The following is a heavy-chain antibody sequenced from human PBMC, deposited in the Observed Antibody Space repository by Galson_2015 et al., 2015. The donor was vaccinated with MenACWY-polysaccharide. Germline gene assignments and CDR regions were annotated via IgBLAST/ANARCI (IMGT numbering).Heavy chain of an antibody. Sequence: SLRLSCAASGFTFSSYAMSWVRQAPGKGLEWVSGISGSGGSAYYADSVKGRFTISRDNSKNTLYLQMNSLRAADTAVYYCAKPGLSTIRPSGVDYWGQGTLVTVSS. CDR3: AKPGLSTIRPSGVDY. V-gene: IGHV3-23*01. CDR2: ISGSGGSA. CDR1: GFTFSSYA. J-gene: IGHJ4*02. D-gene: IGHD6-25*01.